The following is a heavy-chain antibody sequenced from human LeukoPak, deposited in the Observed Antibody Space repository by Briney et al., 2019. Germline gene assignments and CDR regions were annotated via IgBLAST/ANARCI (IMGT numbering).Heavy chain of an antibody. CDR3: ARDSGNYGTNWFDP. CDR1: GGSISSYY. V-gene: IGHV4-59*01. Sequence: SETLSLTCTVSGGSISSYYWSWIRQPPGKGLEWIGYIYYSGSTNYNPSLKSRVTISVDPSKNPFSLKLSSVTAADTAVYYCARDSGNYGTNWFDPWGQGTLVTVSS. J-gene: IGHJ5*02. CDR2: IYYSGST. D-gene: IGHD4-4*01.